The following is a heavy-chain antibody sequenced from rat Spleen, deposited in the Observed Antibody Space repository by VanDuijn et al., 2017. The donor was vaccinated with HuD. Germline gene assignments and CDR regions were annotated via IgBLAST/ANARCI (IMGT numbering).Heavy chain of an antibody. V-gene: IGHV5-29*01. D-gene: IGHD1-9*01. J-gene: IGHJ2*01. Sequence: EVQLVESDGGLVQPGRSLTLFCAASGFTLRNYGMAWVRQTPTKGLEWVATISYGDSSGHSGTYYRDSVKGRFTISRDNAKSTLSLQMDSLRSEDTATYYCARRHYGYTDYFDYWGQGVMVTVSS. CDR2: ISYGDSSGHSGT. CDR3: ARRHYGYTDYFDY. CDR1: GFTLRNYG.